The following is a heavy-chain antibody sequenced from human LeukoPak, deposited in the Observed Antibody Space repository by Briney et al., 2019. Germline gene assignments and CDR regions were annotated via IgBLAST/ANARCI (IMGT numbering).Heavy chain of an antibody. V-gene: IGHV3-21*01. J-gene: IGHJ4*02. CDR2: SSSSSSYK. Sequence: GVLRLSCAASGCIFSSYSMNWVRQAPGKGLEWVSASSSSSSYKYYADSVKGRFTISRDNAKNSLYLQMNSLRAEDTAVYYCARAKYDILTGYSQTHFDYWGQGTLVTVSS. D-gene: IGHD3-9*01. CDR1: GCIFSSYS. CDR3: ARAKYDILTGYSQTHFDY.